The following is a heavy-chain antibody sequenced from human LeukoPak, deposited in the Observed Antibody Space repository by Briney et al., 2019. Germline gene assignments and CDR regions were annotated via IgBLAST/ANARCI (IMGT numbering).Heavy chain of an antibody. CDR2: ISAYNGNT. Sequence: ASVKVSCTASGYTFTSYGISWVRQAPGQGLEWMGWISAYNGNTNYAQKLQGRVTMTTDTSTSTAYMELRSLRSDDTAVYYCARVFPAYCQHDYWGQGTLVTVSS. CDR3: ARVFPAYCQHDY. J-gene: IGHJ4*02. D-gene: IGHD1-26*01. CDR1: GYTFTSYG. V-gene: IGHV1-18*01.